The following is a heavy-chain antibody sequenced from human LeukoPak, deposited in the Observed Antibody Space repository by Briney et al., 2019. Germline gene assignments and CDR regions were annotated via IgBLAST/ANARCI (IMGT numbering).Heavy chain of an antibody. D-gene: IGHD3-16*01. V-gene: IGHV3-48*04. CDR2: ISETI. CDR3: VREVGRPKTFYFDS. CDR1: GFVFSRDN. J-gene: IGHJ4*02. Sequence: GGSLRLSCIASGFVFSRDNMYWVRQAPGKGLEWVAHISETIYYADSVQGRFTISRDNAKNSLYLQMSNLRVDDTAMYYCVREVGRPKTFYFDSWGRGTPVTVSS.